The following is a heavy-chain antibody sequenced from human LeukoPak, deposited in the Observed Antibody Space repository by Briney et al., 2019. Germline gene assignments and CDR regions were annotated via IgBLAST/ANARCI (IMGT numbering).Heavy chain of an antibody. J-gene: IGHJ4*02. Sequence: GGSLRLSCTASGFTFSSYEMNWVRQAPGKGLEWVSYISSSGSTIYYADSVKGRFTISRDNAKNSLYLQMNSLRAEDTAVYYCARGYYDSSGYYFFDYWGQGTLVTVSS. V-gene: IGHV3-48*03. CDR2: ISSSGSTI. D-gene: IGHD3-22*01. CDR1: GFTFSSYE. CDR3: ARGYYDSSGYYFFDY.